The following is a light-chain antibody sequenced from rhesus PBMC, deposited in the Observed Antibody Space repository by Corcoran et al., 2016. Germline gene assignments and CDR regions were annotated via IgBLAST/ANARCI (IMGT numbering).Light chain of an antibody. V-gene: IGLV2-13*03. CDR1: SSDIGGYNR. CDR3: SSYANRNTYI. Sequence: QAAPTQSPSVSGSPGQSVTISCPGTSSDIGGYNRVSWYQQYPGKAPKVMIYEVSQRPSGVSDRFSGSKSGNTASLTISGLQAEDEADYYCSSYANRNTYIFGAGTRLTVL. J-gene: IGLJ1*01. CDR2: EVS.